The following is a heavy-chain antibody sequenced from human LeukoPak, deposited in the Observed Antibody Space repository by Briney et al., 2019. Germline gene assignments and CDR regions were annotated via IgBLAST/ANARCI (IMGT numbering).Heavy chain of an antibody. Sequence: GGSLRLSCAASGFTFSTYWMSWVRQAPGKGLEWVANINQDGSDKYYVDSVKGRFTVSRDNAKDSLYVQMNSLRVEDTGVYYCAELGITMIGGVWGKGTTVTISS. CDR2: INQDGSDK. V-gene: IGHV3-7*01. D-gene: IGHD3-10*02. CDR1: GFTFSTYW. CDR3: AELGITMIGGV. J-gene: IGHJ6*04.